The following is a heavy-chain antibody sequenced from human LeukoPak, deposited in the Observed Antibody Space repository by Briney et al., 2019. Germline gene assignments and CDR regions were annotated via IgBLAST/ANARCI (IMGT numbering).Heavy chain of an antibody. CDR3: ARITMVRGVLYYFDY. D-gene: IGHD3-10*01. V-gene: IGHV5-51*01. CDR1: GYSFTNFW. J-gene: IGHJ4*02. Sequence: GESLKISCQGSGYSFTNFWIGWVRQMPGKGLEWMGIVYPGDSDTRYSPSFQGHVTISADKSTNTAYLQWNSLKASDSAVYYCARITMVRGVLYYFDYWGQGTLVTVSS. CDR2: VYPGDSDT.